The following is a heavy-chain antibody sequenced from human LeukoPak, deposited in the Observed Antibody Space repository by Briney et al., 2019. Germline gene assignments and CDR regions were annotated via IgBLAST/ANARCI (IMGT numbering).Heavy chain of an antibody. J-gene: IGHJ4*02. CDR2: ISGSGGST. Sequence: GGSLRLSCAASGFTFSTYAMNWVRQAPGKGLEWVSGISGSGGSTYYADSVKGRFTISRDNSKNTLCLQMNSLRAEDTAVYYCAKLAGSSGWLFDYWGQGTLVTVSS. CDR3: AKLAGSSGWLFDY. CDR1: GFTFSTYA. V-gene: IGHV3-23*01. D-gene: IGHD6-19*01.